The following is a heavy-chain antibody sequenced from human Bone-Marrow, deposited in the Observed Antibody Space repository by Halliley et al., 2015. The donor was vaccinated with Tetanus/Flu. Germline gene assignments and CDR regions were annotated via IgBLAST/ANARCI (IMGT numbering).Heavy chain of an antibody. CDR3: ARDRGRVAVAGFDY. V-gene: IGHV4-61*03. J-gene: IGHJ4*02. D-gene: IGHD6-19*01. Sequence: EWVGYVYPDGSTNYNPSLKSRVSMSVDPAKKHFSLNRRSVTAADTAVYFCARDRGRVAVAGFDYWGQGMLVTVSS. CDR2: VYPDGST.